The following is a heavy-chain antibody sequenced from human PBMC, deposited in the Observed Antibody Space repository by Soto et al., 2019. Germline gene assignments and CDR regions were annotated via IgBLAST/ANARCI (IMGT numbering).Heavy chain of an antibody. D-gene: IGHD5-12*01. CDR2: ISPDNGNT. V-gene: IGHV1-18*01. CDR3: ARALGYSGYAGMDA. J-gene: IGHJ6*02. CDR1: GYTFTIYG. Sequence: ASVKVSCKASGYTFTIYGINWVRQAPGQGLEWMGWISPDNGNTNYAQKLQGRVTMTTDTSTSTAYMELRSLRSDDTAVYYCARALGYSGYAGMDAWGQGTKVTGS.